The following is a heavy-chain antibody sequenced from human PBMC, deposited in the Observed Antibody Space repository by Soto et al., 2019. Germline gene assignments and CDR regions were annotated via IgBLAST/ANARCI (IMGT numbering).Heavy chain of an antibody. D-gene: IGHD4-17*01. CDR1: GFTFSSYG. CDR2: ISYDGSNK. CDR3: AKGDLYGDYGPWYFDL. V-gene: IGHV3-30*18. Sequence: QVQLVESGGGVVQPGRSLRLSCAASGFTFSSYGMHWVRQAPGKGLEWVAVISYDGSNKYYADSVQGRFTISRDNSKNTLYLQMNSLRAEDTAVYYCAKGDLYGDYGPWYFDLWGRGTLVTVSS. J-gene: IGHJ2*01.